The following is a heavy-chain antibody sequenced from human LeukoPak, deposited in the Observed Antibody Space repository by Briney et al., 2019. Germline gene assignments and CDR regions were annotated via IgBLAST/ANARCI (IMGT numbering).Heavy chain of an antibody. CDR2: IWCDGSNK. V-gene: IGHV3-33*01. D-gene: IGHD6-25*01. Sequence: GRSLRLSCAASGFTFGSYGMHWVRQAPGKGLEWVAVIWCDGSNKYYADSVKGRFTISRDNSKNTLYLQMNSLRAEDTAVYYCAREGPAESGDYWGQGTLVTVSS. CDR3: AREGPAESGDY. J-gene: IGHJ4*02. CDR1: GFTFGSYG.